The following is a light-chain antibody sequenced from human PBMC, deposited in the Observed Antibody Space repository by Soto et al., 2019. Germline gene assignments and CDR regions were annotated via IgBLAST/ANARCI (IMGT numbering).Light chain of an antibody. V-gene: IGKV1-5*01. CDR2: DAS. CDR3: QQYNSYQWT. CDR1: QSISSW. J-gene: IGKJ1*01. Sequence: DIQMTQSPSTLSASVGDRVTITCRASQSISSWLAWYQQKPRKAPNLLIYDASNLESGVPSRFSGSGSGTEFTLTISSLQPDDFATYYCQQYNSYQWTFGQGTKVDIK.